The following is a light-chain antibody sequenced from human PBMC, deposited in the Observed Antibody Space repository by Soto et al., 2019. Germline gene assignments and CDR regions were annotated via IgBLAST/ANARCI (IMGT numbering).Light chain of an antibody. Sequence: EIVLTQSPGTLSLSPGERATLSCRASQSVSSSYLAWYQQKPGQAPRLLIYGASSRATGIPDRFSGSGSGTVFTLTISRLEPEDFVLYYCQQYSSFPLTFGGGTKVEIK. J-gene: IGKJ4*01. CDR1: QSVSSSY. CDR2: GAS. CDR3: QQYSSFPLT. V-gene: IGKV3-20*01.